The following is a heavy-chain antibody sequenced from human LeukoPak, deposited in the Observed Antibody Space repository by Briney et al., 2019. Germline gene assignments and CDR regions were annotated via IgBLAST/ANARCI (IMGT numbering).Heavy chain of an antibody. CDR1: GFTFSNYA. V-gene: IGHV3-23*01. D-gene: IGHD4-17*01. CDR2: ISGSIGST. CDR3: AKGMTTVTTRSPLDY. Sequence: PAGGSLRLSCAASGFTFSNYAMSWVRQAPGKGLEWVSLISGSIGSTSYAGSVKGRFTISRDTSKNTLYLQMNSLRAEGTAIYYCAKGMTTVTTRSPLDYWGQGTLVTVSS. J-gene: IGHJ4*02.